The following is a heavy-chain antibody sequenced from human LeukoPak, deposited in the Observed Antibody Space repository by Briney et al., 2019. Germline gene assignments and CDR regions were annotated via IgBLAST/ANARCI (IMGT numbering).Heavy chain of an antibody. V-gene: IGHV4-34*01. Sequence: SETLSLTCAVYGGSFSGYYWSWIRQPPGKGLEWIGEINHSGSTNYNPSLKSRVTISVDTSKNQFSLKLSSVTAEDTAVYYCARGLRDDSSRAQYYFDYWGQGTLVTVSS. CDR3: ARGLRDDSSRAQYYFDY. CDR1: GGSFSGYY. CDR2: INHSGST. J-gene: IGHJ4*02. D-gene: IGHD6-13*01.